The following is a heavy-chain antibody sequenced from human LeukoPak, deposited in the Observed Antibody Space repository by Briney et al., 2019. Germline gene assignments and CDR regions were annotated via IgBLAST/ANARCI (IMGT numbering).Heavy chain of an antibody. CDR2: ISGSGGST. J-gene: IGHJ4*02. CDR1: GFTFSSYA. Sequence: PGGSLRLSCAASGFTFSSYAMSWVRQAPGKGLEWVSAISGSGGSTYYADSVKGRFTISRDNSKNTLYLQMNSLRAEDTAVYYCARGFGYSSGWYVSWGQGTLVTVSS. D-gene: IGHD6-19*01. V-gene: IGHV3-23*01. CDR3: ARGFGYSSGWYVS.